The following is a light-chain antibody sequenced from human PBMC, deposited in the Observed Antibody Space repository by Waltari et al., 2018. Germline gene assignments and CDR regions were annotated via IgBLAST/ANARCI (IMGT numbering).Light chain of an antibody. J-gene: IGKJ1*01. Sequence: DIVMTQPPDSLAVSLGERATINCKSSQSVLYSSNNKNYLAWYQQKAGQPPKLLIYWASTRESGVPDRFSGSGSGTDFTLTSSSLQAEDVAVYHCQQYYSISPTFGQGTKVEIK. CDR1: QSVLYSSNNKNY. CDR2: WAS. V-gene: IGKV4-1*01. CDR3: QQYYSISPT.